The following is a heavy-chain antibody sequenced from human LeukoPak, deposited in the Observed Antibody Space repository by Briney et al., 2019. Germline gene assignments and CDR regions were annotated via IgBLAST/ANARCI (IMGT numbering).Heavy chain of an antibody. J-gene: IGHJ4*02. CDR1: GFTVSSNY. CDR3: ARGGLHDNYGLFDS. V-gene: IGHV3-66*01. Sequence: GGSLRLSCAASGFTVSSNYMNWVRQAPGKGLEWVSVLYSDDTTYYAESAKGRFTISRDNAKNTLYLQMNNLRAEDTAVYYCARGGLHDNYGLFDSWGQGPLVTVSS. CDR2: LYSDDTT. D-gene: IGHD5-24*01.